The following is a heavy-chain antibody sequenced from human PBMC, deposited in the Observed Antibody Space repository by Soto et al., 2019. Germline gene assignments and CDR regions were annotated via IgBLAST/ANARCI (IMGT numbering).Heavy chain of an antibody. CDR2: INTDGSVA. J-gene: IGHJ4*02. V-gene: IGHV3-74*03. D-gene: IGHD3-16*01. Sequence: EVQLVESGGGLVQPGESLRLSCAASGLTFRSYWMHWVRQAPGKGLVWVSRINTDGSVAMYVDSVKGRYTISRDNATNTLYLHMNRLRAEDTAFYYCVKVMQLWRLDSWGQGTRVTVSS. CDR3: VKVMQLWRLDS. CDR1: GLTFRSYW.